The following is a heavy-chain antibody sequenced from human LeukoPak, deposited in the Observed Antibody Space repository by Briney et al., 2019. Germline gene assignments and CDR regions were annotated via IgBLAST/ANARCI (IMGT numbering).Heavy chain of an antibody. Sequence: PSETLSLTCTVSGGSISSYYWSWIRQPPGKGLEWIGYIYYSGSTNYNPSLKSRVTISVDTSKNQFSLKLSSVTAADTAVYYCARGLLTRYSSLYWFDPWGQGTLVTVSS. D-gene: IGHD6-19*01. J-gene: IGHJ5*02. CDR3: ARGLLTRYSSLYWFDP. CDR1: GGSISSYY. CDR2: IYYSGST. V-gene: IGHV4-59*01.